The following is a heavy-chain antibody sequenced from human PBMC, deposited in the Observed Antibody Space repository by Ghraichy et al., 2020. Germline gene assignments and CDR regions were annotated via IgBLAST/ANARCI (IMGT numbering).Heavy chain of an antibody. D-gene: IGHD2/OR15-2a*01. J-gene: IGHJ5*02. V-gene: IGHV4-59*01. CDR2: IYHSGST. CDR3: ARGHTSMWLLNWFDP. Sequence: ETLSLTCTVSGGSISSYYWSWIRQPPGKGLEWIGYIYHSGSTKYNPSLKSRVTISIDTSKNQFSLRLSSVTAADTAVYYCARGHTSMWLLNWFDPWGQGTLVTVSS. CDR1: GGSISSYY.